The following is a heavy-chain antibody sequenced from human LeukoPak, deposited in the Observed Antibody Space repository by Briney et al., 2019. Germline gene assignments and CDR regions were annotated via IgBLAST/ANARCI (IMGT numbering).Heavy chain of an antibody. V-gene: IGHV4-59*01. CDR1: GGSISSYY. J-gene: IGHJ5*02. Sequence: SETLSLTCTVSGGSISSYYWSWIRQPPGKGLEWIGYIYYSGSTNYNPSLKSRVTISVDTSKNQFSLKVSSVTAADTAMYYCAREYSSSWYNWFDPWGQGTLVTVSS. CDR3: AREYSSSWYNWFDP. D-gene: IGHD6-13*01. CDR2: IYYSGST.